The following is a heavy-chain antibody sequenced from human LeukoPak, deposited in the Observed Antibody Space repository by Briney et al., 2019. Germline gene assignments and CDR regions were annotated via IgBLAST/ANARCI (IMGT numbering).Heavy chain of an antibody. V-gene: IGHV4-34*01. D-gene: IGHD3-10*01. CDR1: GGSFSGYY. CDR2: INHSGST. Sequence: SETLSLTCAVYGGSFSGYYWSWIRQPPGKGLEWIGEINHSGSTNYNPSLKSRVTISVDTSKNLFSLKLSSVTAADTAVYYCARDLAEVRGVIRVFDYWGQGTPVTVSS. J-gene: IGHJ4*02. CDR3: ARDLAEVRGVIRVFDY.